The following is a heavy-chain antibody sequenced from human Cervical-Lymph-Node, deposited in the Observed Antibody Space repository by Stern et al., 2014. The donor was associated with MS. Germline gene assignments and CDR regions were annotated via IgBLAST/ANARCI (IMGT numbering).Heavy chain of an antibody. V-gene: IGHV3-30*18. CDR3: AKDGGEH. Sequence: VQLVESGGGVVQPGRSLRLSCVVSGFTFSSYGMHWVRQAPGKGLAWATLISYDGTKKLYGYSVVGRFFITRDNPNNTLFLHMNNLTTEDTAVYYCAKDGGEHWGQGALVIVSS. CDR2: ISYDGTKK. CDR1: GFTFSSYG. D-gene: IGHD1/OR15-1a*01. J-gene: IGHJ4*02.